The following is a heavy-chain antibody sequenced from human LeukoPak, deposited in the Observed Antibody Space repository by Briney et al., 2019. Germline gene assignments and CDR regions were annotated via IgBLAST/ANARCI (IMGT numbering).Heavy chain of an antibody. CDR3: ARGPDSSNWYPFDY. V-gene: IGHV4-30-4*07. CDR2: IYYSGST. D-gene: IGHD6-13*01. CDR1: GGSISSGGYS. J-gene: IGHJ4*02. Sequence: PSETLSLTCAVSGGSISSGGYSWSWIRQPPGKGLEWIGYIYYSGSTYYNPSLKSRVSISVDTSKNQLSLKLSSVTAADTAVYYCARGPDSSNWYPFDYWGQGTLVTVSS.